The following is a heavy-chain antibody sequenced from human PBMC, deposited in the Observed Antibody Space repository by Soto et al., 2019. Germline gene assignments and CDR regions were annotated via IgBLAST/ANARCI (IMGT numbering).Heavy chain of an antibody. Sequence: QVPLVQSGTEVKKPGASVKVSCKASGFTFTRYGISWVRQAPGQGLEWMAWISGHNGNTNYAQKLQGRVTLTSDTSTSTVYMEVTSLRSDDTAVYYCARDSSGSYFDRIDYWGQGTLVTVSS. CDR3: ARDSSGSYFDRIDY. V-gene: IGHV1-18*04. CDR2: ISGHNGNT. J-gene: IGHJ4*02. CDR1: GFTFTRYG. D-gene: IGHD1-26*01.